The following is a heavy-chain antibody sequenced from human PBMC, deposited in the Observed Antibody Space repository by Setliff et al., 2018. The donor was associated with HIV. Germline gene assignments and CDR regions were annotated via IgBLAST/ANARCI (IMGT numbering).Heavy chain of an antibody. V-gene: IGHV4-39*01. J-gene: IGHJ4*01. Sequence: SETLSLTCSVSGGSTTSGGYYWSWIRQPPGKGLEWIGTIYYNGATYYSPSLKGRVIISVDTSKNQFSLRLTSVTAADTAVYYCARHFRYPGIAVAGIDYWGQGTLVTVSS. D-gene: IGHD6-19*01. CDR2: IYYNGAT. CDR3: ARHFRYPGIAVAGIDY. CDR1: GGSTTSGGYY.